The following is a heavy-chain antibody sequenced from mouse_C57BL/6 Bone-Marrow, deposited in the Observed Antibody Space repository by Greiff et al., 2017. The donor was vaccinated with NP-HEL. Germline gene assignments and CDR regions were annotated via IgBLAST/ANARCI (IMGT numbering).Heavy chain of an antibody. CDR2: IYPRSGNT. D-gene: IGHD2-5*01. V-gene: IGHV1-81*01. J-gene: IGHJ3*01. Sequence: VKLMESGAELARPGASVKLSCKASGYTFTSYGISWVKQRTGQGLEWIGEIYPRSGNTYYNEKFKGKATLTADKSSSTAYMELRSLTSEDSAVYFCARSYYSNYQAWFAYWGQGTLVTVSA. CDR3: ARSYYSNYQAWFAY. CDR1: GYTFTSYG.